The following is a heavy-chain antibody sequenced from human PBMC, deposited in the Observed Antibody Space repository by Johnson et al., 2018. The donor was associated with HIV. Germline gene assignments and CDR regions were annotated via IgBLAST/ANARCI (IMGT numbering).Heavy chain of an antibody. V-gene: IGHV3-43D*03. CDR1: GFTFDDYA. Sequence: VQLVESGGVVVQPGGSLRLSCAASGFTFDDYAMHWVRQAPGKGLEWVSLISWDGGSTYYADSVKGRFTISRDKSKNSLYLKMNSLRAEDTALYYCAKGGASYYDSPGDAFDMWGQGTMVTVSS. CDR2: ISWDGGST. CDR3: AKGGASYYDSPGDAFDM. D-gene: IGHD3-22*01. J-gene: IGHJ3*02.